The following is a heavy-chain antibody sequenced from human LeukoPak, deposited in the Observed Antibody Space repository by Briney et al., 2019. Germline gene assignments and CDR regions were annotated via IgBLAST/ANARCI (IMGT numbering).Heavy chain of an antibody. J-gene: IGHJ4*02. V-gene: IGHV4-34*01. CDR2: INHGVST. CDR1: GGSFSGYF. CDR3: ARVRAGYIAVAANYYFDY. Sequence: SSETLSLTCAVYGGSFSGYFWSWIRQPPGKGLEWIGEINHGVSTNYNPSLKSRVTISVDTSKNQFSLRLSSVTAADTAVYYCARVRAGYIAVAANYYFDYWGQGTLVTVSS. D-gene: IGHD6-19*01.